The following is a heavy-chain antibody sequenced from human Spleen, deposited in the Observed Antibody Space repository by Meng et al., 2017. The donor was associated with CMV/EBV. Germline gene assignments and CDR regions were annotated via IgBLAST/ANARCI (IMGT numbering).Heavy chain of an antibody. D-gene: IGHD3-16*01. J-gene: IGHJ5*02. CDR3: ARVREHTSLGNYWFDP. Sequence: ETLSLTCAVSGASITTTNWWTWVRQPPGKGLEWVGEIDHSGNSNSNPSLKSRLTLSLDTSKNHLSLRMTSVTAEDTAIYYCARVREHTSLGNYWFDPWGQGTLVTVSS. V-gene: IGHV4/OR15-8*02. CDR1: GASITTTNW. CDR2: IDHSGNS.